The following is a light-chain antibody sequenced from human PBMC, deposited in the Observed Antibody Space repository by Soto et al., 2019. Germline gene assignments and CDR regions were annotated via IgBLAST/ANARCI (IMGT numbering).Light chain of an antibody. CDR1: SSDIGGYNS. Sequence: QSALTQPASVSGSPGQSITISCTGTSSDIGGYNSVSWYQLHPGKAPKLMISAVSNRPSGVSDRFSGSKSGNTASLTISGLQAEDEADYYCSSFTSSITYVFGTGTKVT. J-gene: IGLJ1*01. CDR2: AVS. V-gene: IGLV2-14*03. CDR3: SSFTSSITYV.